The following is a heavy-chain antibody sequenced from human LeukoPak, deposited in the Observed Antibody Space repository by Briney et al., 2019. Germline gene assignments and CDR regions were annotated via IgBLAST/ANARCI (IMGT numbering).Heavy chain of an antibody. CDR2: IYHSGST. Sequence: SGTLSLTCAVSGGSISSSNWWSWVRQPPGKGLEWIGEIYHSGSTNYNPSLKSRVTISVDTSKNQFSLKLSSVTAADTAVYYCARGGEYDFWSGYYTPEDHNWFDPWGQGTLVTVSS. V-gene: IGHV4-4*02. CDR3: ARGGEYDFWSGYYTPEDHNWFDP. CDR1: GGSISSSNW. D-gene: IGHD3-3*01. J-gene: IGHJ5*02.